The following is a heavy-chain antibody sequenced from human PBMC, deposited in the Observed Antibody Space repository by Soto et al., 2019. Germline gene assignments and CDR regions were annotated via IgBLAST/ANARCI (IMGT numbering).Heavy chain of an antibody. Sequence: PGGSLRLSCAASGFTFSNAWMNWVRQAPGKGLEWVGRIKSKTDGGTIDYAAPVKGRFTISRDDSKNTLYLQMNSLKTEDTAVYYCTTGGLIPRPYYYYGMDVWGQGTTVTVSS. CDR3: TTGGLIPRPYYYYGMDV. V-gene: IGHV3-15*07. CDR2: IKSKTDGGTI. CDR1: GFTFSNAW. J-gene: IGHJ6*02. D-gene: IGHD2-2*02.